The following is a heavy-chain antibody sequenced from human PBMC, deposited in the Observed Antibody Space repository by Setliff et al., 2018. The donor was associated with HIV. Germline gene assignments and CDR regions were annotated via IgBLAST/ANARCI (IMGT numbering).Heavy chain of an antibody. CDR1: GFTFSSYA. CDR2: ISGSGGST. Sequence: GGSLRLSCAASGFTFSSYAMSWVRQAPGKGLEWVSGISGSGGSTYYADSVKGRFTISRDNSKNTLYLQMNSLRAEDTAVYYCARLRYFDWQPPYAFDIWGQGTMVTVSS. D-gene: IGHD3-9*01. V-gene: IGHV3-23*01. J-gene: IGHJ3*02. CDR3: ARLRYFDWQPPYAFDI.